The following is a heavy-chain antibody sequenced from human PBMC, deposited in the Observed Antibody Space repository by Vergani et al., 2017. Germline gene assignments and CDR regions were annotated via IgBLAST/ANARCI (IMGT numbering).Heavy chain of an antibody. J-gene: IGHJ3*02. D-gene: IGHD1-26*01. Sequence: QVQLQESGPGLLKPSQTLSLPCSVAGDSISSGNYYWNWIRQPAGKGLEWMGRIYSSGSTSYNPSIKSRITMSLDTSKNQFSLSLSSVTAADTAVYYCARGTFVHAFDNWGQGTVVTVSS. V-gene: IGHV4-61*02. CDR3: ARGTFVHAFDN. CDR1: GDSISSGNYY. CDR2: IYSSGST.